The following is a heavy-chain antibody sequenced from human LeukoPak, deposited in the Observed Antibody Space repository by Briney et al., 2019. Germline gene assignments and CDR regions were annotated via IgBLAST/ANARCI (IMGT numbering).Heavy chain of an antibody. CDR1: GGSISSGDYY. CDR3: VGVNDYGDQFDY. Sequence: SETLSLTCTVSGGSISSGDYYWSWIRQPPGKGLEWIGYIYYSGSTYYNPSLKSRVTISVDTSKNQFSLKLSSVTAADTAVYYCVGVNDYGDQFDYWGQGTLVTVSS. D-gene: IGHD4-17*01. V-gene: IGHV4-30-4*01. CDR2: IYYSGST. J-gene: IGHJ4*02.